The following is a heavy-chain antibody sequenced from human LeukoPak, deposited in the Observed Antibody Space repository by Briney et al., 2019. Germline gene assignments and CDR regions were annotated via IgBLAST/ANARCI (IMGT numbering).Heavy chain of an antibody. J-gene: IGHJ1*01. CDR1: GFTFSSYA. V-gene: IGHV3-23*01. CDR3: AKDFAYYDSSGYFGFQH. CDR2: ISGSGGST. D-gene: IGHD3-22*01. Sequence: WGSLRLSCAASGFTFSSYAMSWVRQAPGKGLEWVSAISGSGGSTYYADSVKGRFTISRDNSKNTLYLQMNSLRAEDTAVYYCAKDFAYYDSSGYFGFQHWGQGTLVTVSS.